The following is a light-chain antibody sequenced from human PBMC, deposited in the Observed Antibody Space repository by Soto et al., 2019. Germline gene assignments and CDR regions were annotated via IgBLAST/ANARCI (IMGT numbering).Light chain of an antibody. CDR3: TSYAGGNNV. CDR2: KVN. J-gene: IGLJ1*01. V-gene: IGLV2-8*01. Sequence: QSVLTQPPSASGSPGQSVTISCTGTSSDVGGYNYVSWYQQHPGKVPKLVVYKVNKRPSGVPDRFSGSKSGNTASLTVAGLQAEDEADYYCTSYAGGNNVFGTGTKVTVL. CDR1: SSDVGGYNY.